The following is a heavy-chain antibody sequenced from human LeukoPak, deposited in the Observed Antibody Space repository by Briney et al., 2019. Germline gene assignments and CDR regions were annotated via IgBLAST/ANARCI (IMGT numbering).Heavy chain of an antibody. Sequence: GGSLRLSCVASGFTFSNYWMHWVRQPPGKGLVWVSRIYVDGRTTNYADSVKGRFTISRDNAKNTVFLEMNSLSVEDTATYYCIRDFRSADLWGQGTLVTVTS. V-gene: IGHV3-74*01. CDR3: IRDFRSADL. CDR2: IYVDGRTT. CDR1: GFTFSNYW. J-gene: IGHJ5*02.